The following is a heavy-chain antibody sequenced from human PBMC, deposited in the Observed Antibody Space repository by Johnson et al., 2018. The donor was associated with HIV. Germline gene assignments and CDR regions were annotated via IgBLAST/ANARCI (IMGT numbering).Heavy chain of an antibody. D-gene: IGHD6-19*01. CDR2: LSGSGVTT. J-gene: IGHJ3*02. CDR3: AKHYACGWSLGCDAFDI. V-gene: IGHV3-23*04. Sequence: EVQLVESGGGLVQPGGSLRLSCEASGFTFSTFVMNWVRQAPGKGLEWVSGLSGSGVTTYYADSVKGRFTISRENSKNTVYLQMSSLRAEDTAVYYCAKHYACGWSLGCDAFDIWGQGTMVTVSS. CDR1: GFTFSTFV.